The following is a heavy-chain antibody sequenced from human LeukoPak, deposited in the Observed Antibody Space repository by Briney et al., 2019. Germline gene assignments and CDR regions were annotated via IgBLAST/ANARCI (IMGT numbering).Heavy chain of an antibody. J-gene: IGHJ4*02. CDR2: ISGSGGST. D-gene: IGHD3-22*01. Sequence: PGRSLRLSCAASGFTFSSYAMSWVRQAPGKGLEWVSAISGSGGSTYYADSVKGRFTISRDNSKNTLYLQMNSLRAEDTAVYYCAKDRNYYDSSGYNDYWGQGTLVTVSS. CDR1: GFTFSSYA. CDR3: AKDRNYYDSSGYNDY. V-gene: IGHV3-23*01.